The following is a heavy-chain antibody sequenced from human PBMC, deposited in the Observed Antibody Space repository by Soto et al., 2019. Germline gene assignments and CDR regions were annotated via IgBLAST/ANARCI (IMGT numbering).Heavy chain of an antibody. Sequence: VKVSCKASGYTFTSYGISWVRQAPGQGLEWMGWISAYNGNTNYAQKFQGRVTITADESTSTAYMELSSLRSEGTAVYYCAYGKTGTTIAYAFDIWGQGTMVTVSS. CDR1: GYTFTSYG. CDR3: AYGKTGTTIAYAFDI. CDR2: ISAYNGNT. D-gene: IGHD1-7*01. V-gene: IGHV1-18*01. J-gene: IGHJ3*02.